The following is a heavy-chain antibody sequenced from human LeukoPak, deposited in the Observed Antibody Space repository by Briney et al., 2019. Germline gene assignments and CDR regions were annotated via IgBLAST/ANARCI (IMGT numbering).Heavy chain of an antibody. CDR1: GITFDYHA. D-gene: IGHD6-19*01. J-gene: IGHJ4*02. CDR2: INTDGTVT. Sequence: GGSLRLSCVVSGITFDYHALSWVRQAPGKGLESVSRINTDGTVTTYADSVKGRFTVSRDNADNTMFLQMNSVRDEDTAVYYCATKQWLAPPPDSWGQGTPVTVSS. CDR3: ATKQWLAPPPDS. V-gene: IGHV3-74*01.